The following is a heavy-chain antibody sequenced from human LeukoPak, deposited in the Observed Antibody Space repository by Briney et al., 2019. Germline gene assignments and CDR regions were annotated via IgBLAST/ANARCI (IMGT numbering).Heavy chain of an antibody. CDR2: IIPIFGTA. J-gene: IGHJ5*02. Sequence: SVKVSCKASGGTFSSYAISWVRQAPGQGLEWMGGIIPIFGTANYAQKFQGRATITTDESTSTAYMELSSLRSEDTAVYYCARGRAYNYDFWSGSMPSQSGNWFDPWGQGTLVTVSS. D-gene: IGHD3-3*01. V-gene: IGHV1-69*05. CDR1: GGTFSSYA. CDR3: ARGRAYNYDFWSGSMPSQSGNWFDP.